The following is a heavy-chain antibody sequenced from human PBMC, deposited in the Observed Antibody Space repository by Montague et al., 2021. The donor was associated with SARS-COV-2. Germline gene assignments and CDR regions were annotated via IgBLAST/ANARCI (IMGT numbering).Heavy chain of an antibody. V-gene: IGHV4-61*08. CDR2: IDYSGSY. D-gene: IGHD6-13*01. CDR3: ARVAVAAAATRIDY. CDR1: GGSVSSGDYY. J-gene: IGHJ4*02. Sequence: SETLSLTCIVSGGSVSSGDYYGCWSRQPPGKVQGLIGNIDYSGSYYYTXXLKGRLTISLNTSKNQFSLKLTSVTAADTAVYYCARVAVAAAATRIDYWGQGTLVTVSS.